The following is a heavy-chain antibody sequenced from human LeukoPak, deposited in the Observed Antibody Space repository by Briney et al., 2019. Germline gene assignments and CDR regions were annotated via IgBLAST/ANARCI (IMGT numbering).Heavy chain of an antibody. J-gene: IGHJ3*02. CDR2: IKQDGSEK. V-gene: IGHV3-7*01. CDR1: GFTFSSYW. D-gene: IGHD6-19*01. CDR3: AKAGYSSGSDAFDI. Sequence: GWSLRLSCAASGFTFSSYWMSWVRQAPGKGLEWVANIKQDGSEKYYVDSVKGRFTISRDNSKNTLYLQMNSLRAEDTAVYYCAKAGYSSGSDAFDIWGQGTMVTVSS.